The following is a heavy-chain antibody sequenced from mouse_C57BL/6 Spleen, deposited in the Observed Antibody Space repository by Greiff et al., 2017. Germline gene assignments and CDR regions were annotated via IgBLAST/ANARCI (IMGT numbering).Heavy chain of an antibody. Sequence: EVKVVESGGGLVQPGGSMKLSCAASGFTFSDAWMDWVRQSPEKGLEWVAEIRNKANNHATYYAESVKGRFTISRDDSKSSVYLQMNSLRAEDTGIYYCTRVITTVYYYAMDYWGQGTSVTVSS. D-gene: IGHD1-1*01. CDR3: TRVITTVYYYAMDY. V-gene: IGHV6-6*01. CDR1: GFTFSDAW. J-gene: IGHJ4*01. CDR2: IRNKANNHAT.